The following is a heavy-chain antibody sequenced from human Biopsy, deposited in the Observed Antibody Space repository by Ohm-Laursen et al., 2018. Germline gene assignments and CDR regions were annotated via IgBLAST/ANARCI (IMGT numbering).Heavy chain of an antibody. CDR2: IDWDDDE. CDR1: GFSLTTNGMS. V-gene: IGHV2-70*11. J-gene: IGHJ4*02. D-gene: IGHD2/OR15-2a*01. Sequence: PTQTLTLTCTFSGFSLTTNGMSVAWIRQPPGKALEWLARIDWDDDEYYNTSLKTRVTISKDTSKNQVVLTMTNMDPVDTATYFCARRRQSEYYDYWGRGTLVTVPS. CDR3: ARRRQSEYYDY.